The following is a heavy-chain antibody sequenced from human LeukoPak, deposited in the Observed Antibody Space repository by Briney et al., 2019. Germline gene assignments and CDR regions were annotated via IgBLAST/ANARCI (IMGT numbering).Heavy chain of an antibody. J-gene: IGHJ5*02. Sequence: SETLSLTCTVSGGSISSYYWSWIRQPPGKGLEWIGYIYYSGSTNYNPSLKSRVTISVDTSKNQFSLKLSSVNAADTAVYYCARVRITMVRGVSSGYNWFDPWGQGTLVTVSS. CDR3: ARVRITMVRGVSSGYNWFDP. CDR1: GGSISSYY. D-gene: IGHD3-10*01. V-gene: IGHV4-59*01. CDR2: IYYSGST.